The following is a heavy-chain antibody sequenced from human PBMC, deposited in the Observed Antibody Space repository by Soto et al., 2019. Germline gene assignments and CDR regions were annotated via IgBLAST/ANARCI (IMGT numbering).Heavy chain of an antibody. Sequence: GGSLRLSCAASGFTFSSYAMSWVRQAPGKGLEWVSAISGSGGSTYYADSVKGRFTISRDNSKNTLYLQMNSLRAEDTAVYYCAKDRGYSYASRGWFDPWGQGTLVTVSS. J-gene: IGHJ5*02. CDR1: GFTFSSYA. V-gene: IGHV3-23*01. CDR3: AKDRGYSYASRGWFDP. CDR2: ISGSGGST. D-gene: IGHD5-18*01.